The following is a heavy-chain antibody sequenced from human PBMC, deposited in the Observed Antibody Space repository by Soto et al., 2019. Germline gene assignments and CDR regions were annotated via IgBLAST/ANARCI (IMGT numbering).Heavy chain of an antibody. CDR1: GFTFSSYD. CDR3: ARELVGGRFDP. J-gene: IGHJ5*02. V-gene: IGHV3-13*01. D-gene: IGHD2-8*02. Sequence: GGSLRLSCAASGFTFSSYDMHWVRQATGKGLEWVSAIGTAGDTYYPGSVKGRFTISRENAKNSLYLQMNSLRAEDTAVYYCARELVGGRFDPWGQGTLVTVSS. CDR2: IGTAGDT.